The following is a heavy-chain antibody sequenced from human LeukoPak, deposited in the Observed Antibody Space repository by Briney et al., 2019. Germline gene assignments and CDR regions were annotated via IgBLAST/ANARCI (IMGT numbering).Heavy chain of an antibody. CDR1: GGSISSSSDY. Sequence: SETLSLTGTVSGGSISSSSDYWGWIRQPPGKGLEWIGSIYYSGSTYYNPSLKSRVTISVDTSKNQFSLNLSSVTAADTAVYYCARQLGYCSSTSCYADKVDYWGQGTLVTVSS. CDR3: ARQLGYCSSTSCYADKVDY. D-gene: IGHD2-2*01. J-gene: IGHJ4*02. V-gene: IGHV4-39*01. CDR2: IYYSGST.